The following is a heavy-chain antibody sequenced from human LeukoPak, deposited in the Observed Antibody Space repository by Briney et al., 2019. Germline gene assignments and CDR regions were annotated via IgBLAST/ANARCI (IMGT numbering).Heavy chain of an antibody. J-gene: IGHJ4*02. Sequence: GGSLRLSCAASGFTFSSYAMHWVRQAPGKGLEWGAVISYDGSNKYYADSVKGRFTISRDNFKNALYLQMNSLRAEDTAVYYCARATLGPGSRSTPYFDYWGQGTLVTVSS. V-gene: IGHV3-30*01. CDR1: GFTFSSYA. CDR2: ISYDGSNK. D-gene: IGHD6-6*01. CDR3: ARATLGPGSRSTPYFDY.